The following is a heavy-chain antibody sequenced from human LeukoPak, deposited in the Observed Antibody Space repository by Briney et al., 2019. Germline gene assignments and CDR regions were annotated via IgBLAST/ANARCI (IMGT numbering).Heavy chain of an antibody. CDR3: ARGLDGYNHYFDY. CDR2: FYYSGST. V-gene: IGHV4-39*07. Sequence: SETLSLTCTVSGGSISSRPYCWGWIRQPPGKGLEWLGSFYYSGSTYYKPSLKSRVTISVDTSKNQFSLKLSSVTAADTAVYYCARGLDGYNHYFDYWGQGTLVTVSS. CDR1: GGSISSRPYC. D-gene: IGHD5-24*01. J-gene: IGHJ4*02.